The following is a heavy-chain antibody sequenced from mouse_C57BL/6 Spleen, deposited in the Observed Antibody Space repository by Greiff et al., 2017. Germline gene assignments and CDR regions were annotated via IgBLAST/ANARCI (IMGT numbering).Heavy chain of an antibody. CDR1: GFTFSSYG. CDR3: AREDGNY. J-gene: IGHJ2*01. D-gene: IGHD2-1*01. Sequence: EVMLVESGGDLVKPGGSLKISCAASGFTFSSYGMSWVRQTPDKRLEWVATISSGGSYTYYPDSVKGRFTISRDNAKNTLYLQMSSLKSEDTAMYYCAREDGNYWGQGTTLTVSS. CDR2: ISSGGSYT. V-gene: IGHV5-6*01.